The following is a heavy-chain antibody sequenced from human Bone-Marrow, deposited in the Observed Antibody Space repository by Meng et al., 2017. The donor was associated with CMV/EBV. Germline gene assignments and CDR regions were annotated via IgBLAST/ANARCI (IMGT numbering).Heavy chain of an antibody. CDR3: ARDNPIWLTGTSYYYYGMDV. CDR2: ISYDGSNK. V-gene: IGHV3-30-3*01. D-gene: IGHD1-20*01. J-gene: IGHJ6*02. Sequence: GESLKISCAASGFTFSSYAMHWVRQAPGKGLEWVAVISYDGSNKYYADSVKGRFTISRDNADNSLFLQMNSLRAEDTAVYYCARDNPIWLTGTSYYYYGMDVWGQGTTVTVSS. CDR1: GFTFSSYA.